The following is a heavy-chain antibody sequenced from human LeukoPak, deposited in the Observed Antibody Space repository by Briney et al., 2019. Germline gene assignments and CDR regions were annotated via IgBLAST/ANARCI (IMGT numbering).Heavy chain of an antibody. Sequence: SETLSLTCTVSGGSISSSSYYWGWIRQPPGKGLEWIGSIYYSGSTYYNPSLKSRVTISVDTSKNQFSLKLSSVTAADTAVYYCARHDYDSSGYSGYAFDIWGKGQWSPSLQ. CDR2: IYYSGST. V-gene: IGHV4-39*01. D-gene: IGHD3-22*01. CDR3: ARHDYDSSGYSGYAFDI. CDR1: GGSISSSSYY. J-gene: IGHJ3*02.